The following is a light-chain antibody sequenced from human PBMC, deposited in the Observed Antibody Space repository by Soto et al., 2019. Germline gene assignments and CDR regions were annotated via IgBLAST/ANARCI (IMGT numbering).Light chain of an antibody. CDR2: LEGSGSY. CDR1: SGHSSYI. Sequence: QLVLTQSSSASASLGSSVKLTCTLSSGHSSYIIAWHQQKQWKAPRYLMKLEGSGSYNKGSGVPDRFSGSSSGADRYLTISNHPLEDEADYYCETWDSNTRVFGGGTKLTVL. CDR3: ETWDSNTRV. V-gene: IGLV4-60*02. J-gene: IGLJ2*01.